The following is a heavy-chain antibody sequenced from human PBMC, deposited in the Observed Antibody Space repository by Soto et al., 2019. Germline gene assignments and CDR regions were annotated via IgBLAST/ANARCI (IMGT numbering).Heavy chain of an antibody. CDR2: INGDGSDT. CDR1: GFTFSTYW. D-gene: IGHD2-2*01. Sequence: EVPLVESGGVLVQPGGSLRLSCAASGFTFSTYWMHWVRQAPGKGLVWVSRINGDGSDTVYADSVKGRFTISRDNAKNTLYLQMNSLRAEDTAVYYCTRSMVGFSYADSWGQGTLVTVSS. CDR3: TRSMVGFSYADS. J-gene: IGHJ4*02. V-gene: IGHV3-74*01.